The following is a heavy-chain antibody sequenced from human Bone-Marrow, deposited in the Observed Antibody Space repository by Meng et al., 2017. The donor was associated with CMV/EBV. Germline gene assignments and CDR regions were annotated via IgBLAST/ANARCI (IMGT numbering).Heavy chain of an antibody. J-gene: IGHJ4*02. V-gene: IGHV4-34*01. CDR1: GGSFSGYY. Sequence: SETLSLTCAVYGGSFSGYYWSWIRQPPGKGLEWIGEINHSGSTNYNPSLKSRVTISVDTSKNQFSLKLSSVTAADTAVYYCARDRPGGDGSYYRFDYGGQGTLVTVSS. D-gene: IGHD1-26*01. CDR3: ARDRPGGDGSYYRFDY. CDR2: INHSGST.